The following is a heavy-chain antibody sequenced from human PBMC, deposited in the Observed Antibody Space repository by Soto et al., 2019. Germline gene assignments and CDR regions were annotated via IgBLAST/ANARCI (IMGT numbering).Heavy chain of an antibody. V-gene: IGHV4-39*01. CDR2: IYYSGST. J-gene: IGHJ5*02. D-gene: IGHD3-9*01. CDR1: GGSISSSSYY. CDR3: AGSLRYFDWLLYFAWFDP. Sequence: SETLSLTCTVSGGSISSSSYYWGWIRQPPGKGLEWIGSIYYSGSTYYNTSLKSRVTISVDTSKNQFSLKLSSVTAADTAVYFCAGSLRYFDWLLYFAWFDPWGQGTLVTV.